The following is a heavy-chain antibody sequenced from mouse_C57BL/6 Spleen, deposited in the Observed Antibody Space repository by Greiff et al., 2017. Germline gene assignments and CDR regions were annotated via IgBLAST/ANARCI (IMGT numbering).Heavy chain of an antibody. Sequence: VVESGASVKISCKASGYAFSSYWMNWVKQRPGKGLEWIGQIYPGDGDTNYNGKFKGKATMTADKSSSTAYMQLSSLTSEDSAVYFCARGDSNYDYWCQGTTLTVSS. V-gene: IGHV1-80*01. J-gene: IGHJ2*01. D-gene: IGHD2-5*01. CDR3: ARGDSNYDY. CDR1: GYAFSSYW. CDR2: IYPGDGDT.